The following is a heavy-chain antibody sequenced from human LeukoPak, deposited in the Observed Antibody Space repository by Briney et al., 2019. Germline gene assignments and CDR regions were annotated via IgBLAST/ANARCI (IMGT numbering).Heavy chain of an antibody. CDR1: RLTFGNYW. CDR2: IKQDGSEK. CDR3: ATGGVGTTTGYYGMDV. V-gene: IGHV3-7*01. J-gene: IGHJ6*02. Sequence: GGSLRLSCAASRLTFGNYWMSWVRQAPGKGLEWVANIKQDGSEKYYVDSVKGRFTISRDNAKNSLYLQMNSLRAEDTAVYYCATGGVGTTTGYYGMDVWGQGTTVTVSS. D-gene: IGHD1-26*01.